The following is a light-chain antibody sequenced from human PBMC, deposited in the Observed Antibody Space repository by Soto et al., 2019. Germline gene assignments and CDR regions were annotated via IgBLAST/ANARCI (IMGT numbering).Light chain of an antibody. J-gene: IGKJ1*01. V-gene: IGKV1-27*01. CDR2: AAS. Sequence: DIQMTQSPSSLSASVGDRVTISCRASQGISNYLAWYQHKPGKVPKLLIYAASTLQSGVPSRFIGRGSGTDFTLTSSSLQPEDGASYYCQKYNSAFRTFGPGTKVEIK. CDR3: QKYNSAFRT. CDR1: QGISNY.